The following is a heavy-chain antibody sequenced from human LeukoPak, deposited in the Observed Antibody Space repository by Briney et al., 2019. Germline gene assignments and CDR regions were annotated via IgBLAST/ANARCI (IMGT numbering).Heavy chain of an antibody. Sequence: PGGSLRLSCAASGFTFSSYGMSWVRQAPGKGLEWVGRIRSKANSYATAYAASVKGRFTISRDDSKNTLYLQMNSLRAEDTAVYSCAKNARKADGPRIGRPYYFDYWGQGTLVTVSS. CDR1: GFTFSSYG. J-gene: IGHJ4*02. D-gene: IGHD1-14*01. CDR3: AKNARKADGPRIGRPYYFDY. CDR2: IRSKANSYAT. V-gene: IGHV3-73*01.